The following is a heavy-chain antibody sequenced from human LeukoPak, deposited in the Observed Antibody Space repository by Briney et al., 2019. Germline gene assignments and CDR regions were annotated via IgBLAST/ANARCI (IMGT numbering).Heavy chain of an antibody. D-gene: IGHD1-14*01. J-gene: IGHJ4*02. V-gene: IGHV3-30-3*01. CDR2: ISYDGSNK. CDR3: ARGGTGNHLMRPFDL. CDR1: GFTFSSYA. Sequence: GGSLRLSCGASGFTFSSYAIYWVRQAPGKGLEWVAVISYDGSNKYYADSVKGRFTVSRDNSKNTLYLQMSSLRPEDTAVYYCARGGTGNHLMRPFDLWGQGILVTVSS.